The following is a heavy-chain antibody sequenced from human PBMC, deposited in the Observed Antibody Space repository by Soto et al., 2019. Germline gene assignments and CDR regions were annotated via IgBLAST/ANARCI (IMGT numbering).Heavy chain of an antibody. Sequence: ASVKVSCKASGGTFSSYTISWVRQAPGQGLEWMGRIIPILGIANYAQKFQGRVTITADKSTSTAYMELSSLRSEDTAVYYCAKGDFWSGPIYYYYYYMDVWGKGTTVTVSS. J-gene: IGHJ6*03. V-gene: IGHV1-69*02. CDR2: IIPILGIA. CDR1: GGTFSSYT. CDR3: AKGDFWSGPIYYYYYYMDV. D-gene: IGHD3-3*01.